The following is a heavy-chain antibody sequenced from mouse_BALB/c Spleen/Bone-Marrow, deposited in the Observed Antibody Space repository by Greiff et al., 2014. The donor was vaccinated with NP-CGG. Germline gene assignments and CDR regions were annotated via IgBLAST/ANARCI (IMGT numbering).Heavy chain of an antibody. CDR3: ARITTATGAMDY. CDR1: GFSLTNYG. Sequence: VMLVESGPGLVAPSQSLSITCTVSGFSLTNYGVHWVRQPPGKGLEWLGVIWADGSTNYNSALMSRLIISKDNSKSQVFFKKNSLQTDDTAMYYCARITTATGAMDYWGQGTSVTVSS. CDR2: IWADGST. V-gene: IGHV2-9*02. D-gene: IGHD1-2*01. J-gene: IGHJ4*01.